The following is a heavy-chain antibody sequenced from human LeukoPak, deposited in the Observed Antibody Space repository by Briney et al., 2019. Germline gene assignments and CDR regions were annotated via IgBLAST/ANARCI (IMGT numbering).Heavy chain of an antibody. CDR1: GFTLSSYA. CDR2: ISGSGGST. D-gene: IGHD1-26*01. CDR3: AKEWDGSYLFDY. V-gene: IGHV3-23*01. Sequence: GGSLRLSCAASGFTLSSYAMSWVRQAPGKGLEWVSAISGSGGSTYYADSVKGRFTISRDNSKNTLYLQMNSLRAEDTDVYYCAKEWDGSYLFDYWGQGTLVTVSS. J-gene: IGHJ4*02.